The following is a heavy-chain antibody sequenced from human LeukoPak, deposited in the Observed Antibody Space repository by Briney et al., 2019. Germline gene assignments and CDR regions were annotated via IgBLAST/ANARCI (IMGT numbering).Heavy chain of an antibody. V-gene: IGHV4-61*02. CDR2: IYTSGST. Sequence: PSETLSLTCTVSGGSVSSGGYYWSWIRQPAGKGLEWIGRIYTSGSTNYNPSLKSRVTMSVDTSKNQFSLKLSSVTAADTAVYYCARDRDSSSSGYYYYYMDVWGKGTTVTVSS. CDR3: ARDRDSSSSGYYYYYMDV. CDR1: GGSVSSGGYY. D-gene: IGHD6-6*01. J-gene: IGHJ6*03.